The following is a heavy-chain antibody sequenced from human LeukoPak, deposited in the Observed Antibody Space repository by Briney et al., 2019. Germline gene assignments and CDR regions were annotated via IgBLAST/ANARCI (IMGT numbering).Heavy chain of an antibody. Sequence: GGSLRPSCAASGFTFSDYYMSWIRQAPGKGLEWVSYISSSGSTIYYADSVKGRFTISRDNAKNSLYLQMNSLRAEDTAVYYCARDPDSAYWFDPWGQGTLVTVSS. CDR2: ISSSGSTI. CDR3: ARDPDSAYWFDP. CDR1: GFTFSDYY. J-gene: IGHJ5*02. V-gene: IGHV3-11*01.